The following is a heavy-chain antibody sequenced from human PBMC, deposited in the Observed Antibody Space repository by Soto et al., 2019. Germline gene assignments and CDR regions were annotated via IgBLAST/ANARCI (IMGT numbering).Heavy chain of an antibody. D-gene: IGHD2-2*03. J-gene: IGHJ6*02. CDR3: AREPVDIQGYYGMDV. V-gene: IGHV3-30-3*01. Sequence: GSLRLSCAASGFTFSSYAMHWVRQAPGKGLEWVAVISYDGSNKYYADSVKGRFTISRDNSKNTLYLQMNSLRAEDMAVYYCAREPVDIQGYYGMDVWGQGTTVTVSS. CDR2: ISYDGSNK. CDR1: GFTFSSYA.